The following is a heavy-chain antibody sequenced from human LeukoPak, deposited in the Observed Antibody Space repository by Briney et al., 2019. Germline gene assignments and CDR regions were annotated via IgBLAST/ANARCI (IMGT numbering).Heavy chain of an antibody. J-gene: IGHJ4*02. Sequence: PGGSLRLSCAASGFTFSSYWMHWVRQAPGKGLVWGSRINSDGRNTSYADSVKGRFTISRDNAKNTLYLQMNSPSAEDTALYFCAIRGWVREQVPDYGGEGTLDTVS. CDR1: GFTFSSYW. V-gene: IGHV3-74*01. D-gene: IGHD3-10*01. CDR3: AIRGWVREQVPDY. CDR2: INSDGRNT.